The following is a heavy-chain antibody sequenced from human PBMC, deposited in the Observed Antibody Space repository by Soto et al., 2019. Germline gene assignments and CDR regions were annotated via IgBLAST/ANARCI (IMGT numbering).Heavy chain of an antibody. J-gene: IGHJ6*02. CDR1: GGSISSGGYY. CDR2: IYYSGST. V-gene: IGHV4-31*03. CDR3: ARVCGGDCHYGMDV. D-gene: IGHD2-21*02. Sequence: QVQLQESGPGLVKPSQTLSLTCTVSGGSISSGGYYWSWIRQHPGKGLEWIGYIYYSGSTYYNPSLKSRGTISLHTSKNQFSLELSSVSAAGTAVYYCARVCGGDCHYGMDVWGQGTTFTVSS.